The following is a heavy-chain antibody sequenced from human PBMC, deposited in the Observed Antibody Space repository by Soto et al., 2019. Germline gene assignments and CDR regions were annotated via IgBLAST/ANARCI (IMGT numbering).Heavy chain of an antibody. CDR3: ARDVNVYGTSRHYYGIDV. V-gene: IGHV4-59*01. J-gene: IGHJ6*02. CDR1: GDSPNNYY. CDR2: IYPSGSS. Sequence: SETLSLTCTLSGDSPNNYYWSWIRQPPGQGLGWIGYIYPSGSSSYNPALKIRVPISVDPSKTQFSLRLSSVTAAATAVYYCARDVNVYGTSRHYYGIDVWGRETTVTVSS. D-gene: IGHD2-2*01.